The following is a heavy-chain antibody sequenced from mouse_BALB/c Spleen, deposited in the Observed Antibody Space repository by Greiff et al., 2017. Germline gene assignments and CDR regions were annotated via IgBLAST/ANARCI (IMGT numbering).Heavy chain of an antibody. CDR1: GYTFTSYW. CDR3: ARSGNYLYAMDY. V-gene: IGHV1-69*02. J-gene: IGHJ4*01. CDR2: IDPSDSET. D-gene: IGHD2-1*01. Sequence: QVQLQQPGAELVKPGAPVKLSCKASGYTFTSYWMNWVKQRPGRGLEWIGRIDPSDSETHYNQKFKDKATLTVDESSSTAYIQLSSLTSEDSAVYYCARSGNYLYAMDYWGQGTSVTVSS.